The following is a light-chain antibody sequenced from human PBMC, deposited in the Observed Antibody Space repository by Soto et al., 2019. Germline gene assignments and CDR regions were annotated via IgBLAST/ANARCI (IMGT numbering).Light chain of an antibody. V-gene: IGKV3-15*01. J-gene: IGKJ1*01. CDR3: QQYNNWPPM. Sequence: EIVLTQSPATLSLSPGERATLSCRASQSVSSNLAWYQQKPGQAPRLLIYGASTRATGIPARFSGSGSGTEFTLTISGLQSEDFAVYYCQQYNNWPPMFGQGTKVDIK. CDR1: QSVSSN. CDR2: GAS.